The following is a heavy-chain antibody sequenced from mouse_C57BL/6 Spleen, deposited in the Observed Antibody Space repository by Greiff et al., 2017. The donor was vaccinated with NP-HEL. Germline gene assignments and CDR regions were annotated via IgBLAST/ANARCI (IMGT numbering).Heavy chain of an antibody. J-gene: IGHJ3*01. CDR2: ISSGSSTI. D-gene: IGHD3-2*02. CDR3: ARPGSSGYFAY. Sequence: EVNVVESGGGLVKPGGSLKLSCAASGFTFSDYGMHWVRQAPEKGLEWVAYISSGSSTIYYADTVKGRFTISRDNAKNTLFLQMTSLRSEDTAMYYCARPGSSGYFAYWGQGTLVTVSA. V-gene: IGHV5-17*01. CDR1: GFTFSDYG.